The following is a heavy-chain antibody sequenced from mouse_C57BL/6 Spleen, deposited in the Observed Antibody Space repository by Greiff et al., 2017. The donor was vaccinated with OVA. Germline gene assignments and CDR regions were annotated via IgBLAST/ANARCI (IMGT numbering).Heavy chain of an antibody. Sequence: QVQLQQPGAELVKPGASVKLSCKASGYTFTSYWMQWVKQRPGQGLEWIGEIDPSDSYTNYNQKFKGKATLTVDTSSSTAYMQLSSLTSEDSAVYYCARRPITTVVGGTFDYWGQGTTLTVSS. V-gene: IGHV1-50*01. CDR1: GYTFTSYW. D-gene: IGHD1-1*01. CDR2: IDPSDSYT. CDR3: ARRPITTVVGGTFDY. J-gene: IGHJ2*01.